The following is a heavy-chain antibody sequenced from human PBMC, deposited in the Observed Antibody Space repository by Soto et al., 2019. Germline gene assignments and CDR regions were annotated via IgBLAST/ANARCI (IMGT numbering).Heavy chain of an antibody. D-gene: IGHD6-13*01. V-gene: IGHV5-51*01. J-gene: IGHJ3*02. CDR3: ARGRHSSCWDCAFDI. CDR2: IDPGDSDT. Sequence: EVQVVQSGAEVKKPGESLKIACKGSGYSFSNYWIGWVRQMPGKGLEWMGIIDPGDSDTIYSPSFQGQVTISADKSISTAYLQWSGVKAADTARYCCARGRHSSCWDCAFDIGGQGTRVPFSS. CDR1: GYSFSNYW.